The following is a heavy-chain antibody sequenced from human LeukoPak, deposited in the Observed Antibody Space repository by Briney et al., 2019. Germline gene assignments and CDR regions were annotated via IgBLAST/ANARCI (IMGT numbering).Heavy chain of an antibody. CDR2: ISYSGTT. CDR1: GVSISSSGYY. J-gene: IGHJ4*02. CDR3: ARAGYYYGSGTSPFDS. Sequence: MPSETLSLTCTVSGVSISSSGYYWTWVRQHPGKGPESIGFISYSGTTSYNPSLNSRVTISMDTSKNQFSLRLSSVTAADTTVYYCARAGYYYGSGTSPFDSWGQGALVTVSS. D-gene: IGHD3-10*01. V-gene: IGHV4-31*03.